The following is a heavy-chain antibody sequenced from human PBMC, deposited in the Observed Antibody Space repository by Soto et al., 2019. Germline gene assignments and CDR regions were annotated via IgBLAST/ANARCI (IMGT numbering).Heavy chain of an antibody. Sequence: GASVKVSCKASGYTFTGYYMHWVRQAPGQGLEWMGWINPNSGGTNYAQKFQGWVTMTRDTSISTAYMELSRLRSDDTAVYYCARSPWWVVTAMYYFDYWGQGTLVTVSS. CDR3: ARSPWWVVTAMYYFDY. CDR2: INPNSGGT. CDR1: GYTFTGYY. D-gene: IGHD2-21*02. J-gene: IGHJ4*02. V-gene: IGHV1-2*04.